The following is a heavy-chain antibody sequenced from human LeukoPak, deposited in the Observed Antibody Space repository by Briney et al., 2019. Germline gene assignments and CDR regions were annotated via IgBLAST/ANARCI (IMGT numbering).Heavy chain of an antibody. CDR1: GYSFTSYW. V-gene: IGHV5-51*01. D-gene: IGHD3-9*01. J-gene: IGHJ5*02. CDR2: IYPGDSDT. CDR3: ARGGHYSFLTGVYNGLVWFDN. Sequence: GESLKISCKGSGYSFTSYWIGSVRQMPGKGLEWMGIIYPGDSDTKYSPSFQGQVTISADTSISTAYLQWSSLKASDTAMYYCARGGHYSFLTGVYNGLVWFDNWGQGTRLTVSS.